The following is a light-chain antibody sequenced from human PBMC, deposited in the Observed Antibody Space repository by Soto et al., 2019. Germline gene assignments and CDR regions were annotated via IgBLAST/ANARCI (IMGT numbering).Light chain of an antibody. Sequence: DIPMTQSPSPLSASVGDRGTITCRGSHGISRWLAWYQQKPGKAPKLLIYDASSLESGVPSRFSGSGSGTEFTLTISSLQPEDFATYYCQQYNSYVFGPGTKVDIK. V-gene: IGKV1-5*01. J-gene: IGKJ3*01. CDR1: HGISRW. CDR3: QQYNSYV. CDR2: DAS.